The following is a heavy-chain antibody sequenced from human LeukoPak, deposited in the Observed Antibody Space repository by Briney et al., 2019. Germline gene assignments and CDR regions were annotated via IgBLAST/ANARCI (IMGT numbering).Heavy chain of an antibody. CDR2: ISYSGST. CDR1: RGSISNYY. V-gene: IGHV4-59*08. D-gene: IGHD3-10*01. J-gene: IGHJ4*02. CDR3: ARCPDYFGSGGPPN. Sequence: SETLSLTCTVSRGSISNYYWNWIRQPPGKGLEWIGYISYSGSTNYNPSLKSRVTISIDTSKNQFSLKLTSVTAADTAVYYCARCPDYFGSGGPPNWGQGTLVTVSS.